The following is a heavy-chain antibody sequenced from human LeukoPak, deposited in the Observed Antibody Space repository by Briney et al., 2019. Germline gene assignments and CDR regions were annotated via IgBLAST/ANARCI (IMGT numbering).Heavy chain of an antibody. Sequence: GGSLRLSCVASGFTVSSNYMSWVRQAPGKGLEWVAVIWYDGSNKYYADSVKGRFTISRDNSKNTLYLQMNSLRAEDTAVYYCAKESVELPYFDYWGQGTLVTVSS. CDR1: GFTVSSNY. D-gene: IGHD1-26*01. CDR3: AKESVELPYFDY. CDR2: IWYDGSNK. V-gene: IGHV3-33*06. J-gene: IGHJ4*02.